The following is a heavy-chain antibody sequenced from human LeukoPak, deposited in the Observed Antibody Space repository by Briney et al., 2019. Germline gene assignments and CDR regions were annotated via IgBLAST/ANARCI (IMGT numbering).Heavy chain of an antibody. CDR3: TRDRSGQYFASGSYYPNYYYYMDV. V-gene: IGHV4-4*02. CDR2: IYHSGCT. J-gene: IGHJ6*03. Sequence: SETLSLTCAVSGASISSPNWWSWVRQPPGKGLEWIGEIYHSGCTNYNPSLESRATISVDKSKNQFSLKLNSLTPEDTAVYYCTRDRSGQYFASGSYYPNYYYYMDVWGKGTTVTVSS. CDR1: GASISSPNW. D-gene: IGHD3-10*01.